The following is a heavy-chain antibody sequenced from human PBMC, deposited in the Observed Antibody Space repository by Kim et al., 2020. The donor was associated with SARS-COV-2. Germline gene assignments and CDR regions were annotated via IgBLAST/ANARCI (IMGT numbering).Heavy chain of an antibody. Sequence: GGSLRLSCAASGFTFSSYGMHWVRQAPGKGLEWVAVISYDGSNKYYADSVKGRFTISRDNSKNTLYLQMNSLRAEDTAVYYCAKDLHDSSGYYWPYYYYYGMDVWGQGTTVTVSS. D-gene: IGHD3-22*01. CDR2: ISYDGSNK. CDR1: GFTFSSYG. CDR3: AKDLHDSSGYYWPYYYYYGMDV. J-gene: IGHJ6*02. V-gene: IGHV3-30*18.